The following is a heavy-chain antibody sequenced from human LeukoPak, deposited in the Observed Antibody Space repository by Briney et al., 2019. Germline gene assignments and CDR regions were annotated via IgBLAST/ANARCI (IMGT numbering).Heavy chain of an antibody. CDR1: GFTFSSYG. V-gene: IGHV3-33*01. CDR3: ARVDLVVVTAPPDY. D-gene: IGHD2-21*02. Sequence: PGRSLRLSCAASGFTFSSYGMHWVRQAPGKGLEWVAVIWYDGSNKYYADSVKGRFTISRDNSKNTLYLQMNSLRAEDTAVYYCARVDLVVVTAPPDYWGQGTLVTVSS. CDR2: IWYDGSNK. J-gene: IGHJ4*02.